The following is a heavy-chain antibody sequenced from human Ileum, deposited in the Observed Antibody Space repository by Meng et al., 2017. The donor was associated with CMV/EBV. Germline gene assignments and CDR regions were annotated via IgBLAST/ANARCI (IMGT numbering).Heavy chain of an antibody. CDR1: GFAFSSYG. CDR3: AKKGNTGTYWGFFDY. CDR2: IRFDGSNK. J-gene: IGHJ4*02. V-gene: IGHV3-30*02. D-gene: IGHD3-10*01. Sequence: SGFAFSSYGMHWVRQAPGKGLEWVAFIRFDGSNKYYADSVKGRFTISRDNSKNTIYLQMNSLRAEDTAVYYCAKKGNTGTYWGFFDYWGQGTLVTVSS.